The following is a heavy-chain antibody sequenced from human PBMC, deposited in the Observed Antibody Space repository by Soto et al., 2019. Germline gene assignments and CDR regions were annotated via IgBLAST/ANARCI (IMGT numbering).Heavy chain of an antibody. Sequence: QVHLVQSGPEVKRPGASVQVSCKTSGYTFTDYYLHWVRQAPGQGLEWMGWVNSKSGGTNYAQKFQGRVSMTRDTSLNTAYMDLNSLSSDDTAVYYGAREPRPTDYSGKWFDFDYWGLGTLVTVSS. CDR1: GYTFTDYY. D-gene: IGHD1-26*01. CDR2: VNSKSGGT. J-gene: IGHJ4*02. CDR3: AREPRPTDYSGKWFDFDY. V-gene: IGHV1-2*02.